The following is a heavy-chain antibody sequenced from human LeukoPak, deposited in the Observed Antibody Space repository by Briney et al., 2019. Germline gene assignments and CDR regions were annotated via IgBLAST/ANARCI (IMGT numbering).Heavy chain of an antibody. Sequence: GGSLRLSCAASGFTFSSYNMNWVRQAPGKGLEWVSSISSSSSYIYYADSVKGRFTISRDNAKNSLYLQMNSLRAEDTAVYYCARGQPGVAAAGNLDYWGQGTLVTVSS. D-gene: IGHD6-13*01. J-gene: IGHJ4*02. CDR1: GFTFSSYN. CDR2: ISSSSSYI. V-gene: IGHV3-21*01. CDR3: ARGQPGVAAAGNLDY.